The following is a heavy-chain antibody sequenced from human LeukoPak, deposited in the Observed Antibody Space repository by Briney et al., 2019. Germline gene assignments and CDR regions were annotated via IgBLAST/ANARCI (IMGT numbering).Heavy chain of an antibody. Sequence: GGSLRLSCSASRFTFSSFAMFWVRQAPGKGLEYVSGISSDGGRTNYADSVKARFTISRDNSKVTLYLQMTSLRPEDTAIYYCVKDPSGNYFYFDYWGQGTLVTVSS. J-gene: IGHJ4*02. D-gene: IGHD1-26*01. V-gene: IGHV3-64D*09. CDR1: RFTFSSFA. CDR2: ISSDGGRT. CDR3: VKDPSGNYFYFDY.